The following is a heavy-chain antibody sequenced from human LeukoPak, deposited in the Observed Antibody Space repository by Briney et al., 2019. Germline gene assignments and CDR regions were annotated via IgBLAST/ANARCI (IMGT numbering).Heavy chain of an antibody. CDR2: ISYDGTNK. V-gene: IGHV3-30-3*01. CDR3: ARESPACGEDCYFDY. CDR1: GFTFGSYA. Sequence: GGSLRLSCAASGFTFGSYAMHWVRQAPGRGLEWVAGISYDGTNKYYADSVKGRFTISRDNSKNTLYLQMNSLRTDDTAVYYCARESPACGEDCYFDYWGQGTLVTVSS. D-gene: IGHD2-21*02. J-gene: IGHJ4*02.